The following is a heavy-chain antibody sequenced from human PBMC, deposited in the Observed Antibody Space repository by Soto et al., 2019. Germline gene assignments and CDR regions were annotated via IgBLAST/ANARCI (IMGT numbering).Heavy chain of an antibody. Sequence: SETLSLTCTVSGGSISSSSYYWGWIRQPPGKGLEWIGSIYYSGSTYYNPSLKSRVTISVDTSKNQFSLKLSSVTAADTAVYYCARGFSGWYPDYWGQGTLVTVSS. V-gene: IGHV4-39*01. CDR2: IYYSGST. CDR3: ARGFSGWYPDY. J-gene: IGHJ4*02. D-gene: IGHD6-19*01. CDR1: GGSISSSSYY.